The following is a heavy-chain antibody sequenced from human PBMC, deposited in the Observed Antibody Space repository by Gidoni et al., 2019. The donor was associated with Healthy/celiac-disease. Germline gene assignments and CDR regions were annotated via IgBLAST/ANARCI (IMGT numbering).Heavy chain of an antibody. CDR3: ARVGEGVATIGVDY. V-gene: IGHV4-38-2*01. CDR1: GYSISSGYY. Sequence: QVQLQESGPGRVKPSETLSLTCAVSGYSISSGYYWGWIRQPPGKGLEWIGSIYHSGSTYYNPSLKSRVTISVDTSKNQFSLKLSSVTAADTAVYYCARVGEGVATIGVDYWGQGTLVTVSS. D-gene: IGHD5-12*01. CDR2: IYHSGST. J-gene: IGHJ4*02.